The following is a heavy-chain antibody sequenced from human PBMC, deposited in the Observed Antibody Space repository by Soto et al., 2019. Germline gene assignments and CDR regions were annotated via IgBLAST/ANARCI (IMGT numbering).Heavy chain of an antibody. CDR2: IYYSGST. CDR1: GGSIRSYY. Sequence: SETLSLTCTVSGGSIRSYYWCWIRQPPGKGLEWIGYIYYSGSTNYNPSLKSRVTISVDTSKDQFSLKLSSVTAADTAVYYCARGGWDSSSQHYFDYWGQGTQVTVSS. V-gene: IGHV4-59*01. J-gene: IGHJ4*02. D-gene: IGHD6-6*01. CDR3: ARGGWDSSSQHYFDY.